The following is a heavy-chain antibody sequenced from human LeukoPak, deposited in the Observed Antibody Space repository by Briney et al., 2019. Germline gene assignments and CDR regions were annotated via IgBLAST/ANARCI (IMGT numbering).Heavy chain of an antibody. CDR3: AKVAASGISPTDY. D-gene: IGHD6-13*01. J-gene: IGHJ4*02. CDR1: GSTFSSYW. V-gene: IGHV3-7*01. Sequence: GGSLRLSCAASGSTFSSYWMSWVRQAPGKGLEWVANIKQDGSEKYYVDSVKGRFTVSRDNAKNSLYLQMNSLRVEDTAMYYCAKVAASGISPTDYWGQGTLVTVSS. CDR2: IKQDGSEK.